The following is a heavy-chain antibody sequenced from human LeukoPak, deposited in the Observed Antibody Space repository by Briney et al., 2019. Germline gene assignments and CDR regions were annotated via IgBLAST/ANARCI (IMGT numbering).Heavy chain of an antibody. CDR3: ANRAYDSSGLSPYYFDY. Sequence: ASVKVSCKASGYTFTSYGISWVRQAPGQELEWMGWISAYNGNTNYAQKLQGRVTMTTDTSTSTAYMELRSLRSDDTAVYYCANRAYDSSGLSPYYFDYWGQGTLVTVSS. CDR2: ISAYNGNT. V-gene: IGHV1-18*01. D-gene: IGHD3-22*01. CDR1: GYTFTSYG. J-gene: IGHJ4*02.